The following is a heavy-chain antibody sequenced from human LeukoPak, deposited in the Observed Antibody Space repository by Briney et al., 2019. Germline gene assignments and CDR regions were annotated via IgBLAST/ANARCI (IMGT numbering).Heavy chain of an antibody. Sequence: GGSLRLSCAASGFTFSSYAMHWVRQAPGKGLEWVAVISYDGSNKYYADSVKGRFTISRDNSKNTPYLQMNSLRAEDTAVYYCARDPGGGYSSPRDYYYGMDVWGQGTTVTVSS. J-gene: IGHJ6*02. V-gene: IGHV3-30-3*01. CDR3: ARDPGGGYSSPRDYYYGMDV. D-gene: IGHD1-1*01. CDR1: GFTFSSYA. CDR2: ISYDGSNK.